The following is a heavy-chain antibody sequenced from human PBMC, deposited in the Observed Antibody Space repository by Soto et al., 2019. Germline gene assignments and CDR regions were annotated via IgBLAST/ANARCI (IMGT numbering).Heavy chain of an antibody. D-gene: IGHD2-21*01. J-gene: IGHJ3*01. CDR2: IIPIPDIT. V-gene: IGHV1-69*08. CDR3: PRDQIPHRGDAFDL. CDR1: GGTFSTYI. Sequence: QVQLVQSGAEVRKPGSSVKVSCKAPGGTFSTYIISWVRQAPGQGLEWMGRIIPIPDITNYAQKSQGRVTATANRSTSTPYMELPSLKPEAPAVYSCPRDQIPHRGDAFDLWGQGTMSPSLQ.